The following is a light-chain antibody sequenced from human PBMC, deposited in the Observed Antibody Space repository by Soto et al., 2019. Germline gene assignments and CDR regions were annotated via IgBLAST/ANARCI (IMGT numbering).Light chain of an antibody. J-gene: IGKJ2*01. CDR2: GAS. CDR1: QSVSSSD. CDR3: QQYGGSPLYT. Sequence: EIVLTQSPGTLSLSPGDRATLSCRASQSVSSSDLAWYQQKPGQAPRLLIYGASTSATGIPDRFSGSGSGTDFTLPISRLEPEDFAVYYCQQYGGSPLYTFGQGTKLEIK. V-gene: IGKV3-20*01.